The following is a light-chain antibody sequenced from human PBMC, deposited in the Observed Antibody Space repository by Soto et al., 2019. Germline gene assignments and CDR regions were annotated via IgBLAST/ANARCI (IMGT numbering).Light chain of an antibody. Sequence: EIVMTQSPDSLAVSLGERATINCKSSQSVLYSSNHKNYLARYQQKPGQPPKLLIYWASTRESGVPDRFSGSGSGTDFTLPSSRLQAEDVAVYYCQQYYSSRTFGQGTKVEIK. CDR3: QQYYSSRT. CDR2: WAS. CDR1: QSVLYSSNHKNY. J-gene: IGKJ1*01. V-gene: IGKV4-1*01.